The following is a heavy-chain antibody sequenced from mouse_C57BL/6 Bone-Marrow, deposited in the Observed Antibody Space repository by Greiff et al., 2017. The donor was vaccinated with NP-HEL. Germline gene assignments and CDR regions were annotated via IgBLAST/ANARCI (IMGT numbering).Heavy chain of an antibody. Sequence: EVKLMESGGGLVKPGGSLKLSCAASGFTFSSYAMSWVRQTPEKRLEWVATISDGGSYTYYPDNVKGRFTISRDNAKNNLYLQMSHLKSEDTAMYYCARDRADGYPYYFDYWGQGTTLTVSS. D-gene: IGHD2-3*01. CDR2: ISDGGSYT. CDR1: GFTFSSYA. V-gene: IGHV5-4*01. J-gene: IGHJ2*01. CDR3: ARDRADGYPYYFDY.